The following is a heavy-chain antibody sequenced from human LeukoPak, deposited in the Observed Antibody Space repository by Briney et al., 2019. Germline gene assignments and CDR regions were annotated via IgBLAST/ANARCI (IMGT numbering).Heavy chain of an antibody. Sequence: SETLSLTCTVSGGSISSYYWSWIRQPPGKGLEWIGYIYYSGSTNYNPSLKSRVTISVDTSKNQFSLKLSSVTAADTALYYCARGSGYSYGLDAFDIWGQGTMVTVSS. J-gene: IGHJ3*02. CDR1: GGSISSYY. CDR2: IYYSGST. CDR3: ARGSGYSYGLDAFDI. D-gene: IGHD5-18*01. V-gene: IGHV4-59*01.